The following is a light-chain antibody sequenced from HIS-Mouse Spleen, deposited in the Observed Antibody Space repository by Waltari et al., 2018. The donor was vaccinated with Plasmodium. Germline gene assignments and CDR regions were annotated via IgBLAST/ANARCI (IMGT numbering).Light chain of an antibody. CDR2: GAS. CDR1: QSVSSN. J-gene: IGKJ3*01. CDR3: QQYNNWSFT. V-gene: IGKV3-15*01. Sequence: DIVMTQSPATVSVSPGERATLSCRASQSVSSNLAWYQQKPGQAPRLLIYGASTRATGIPARFSGSGSGTEFTLTISSLQSEDFAVYYCQQYNNWSFTFGPGTKVDIK.